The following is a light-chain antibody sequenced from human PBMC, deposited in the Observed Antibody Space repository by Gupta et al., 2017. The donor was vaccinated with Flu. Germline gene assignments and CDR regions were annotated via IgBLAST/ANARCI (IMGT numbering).Light chain of an antibody. CDR2: YKSDSDK. J-gene: IGLJ3*02. V-gene: IGLV5-45*03. CDR3: MIWHSSARV. Sequence: QAVLTQPSSLSASPGASASPTSPLRSGINVGTYRIYWYQQKPGSPPQYLLRYKSDSDKQQGSGVPSRFSGSKDASANAGILLISGLQSEDEADYYCMIWHSSARVFGGGTKLTVL. CDR1: SGINVGTYR.